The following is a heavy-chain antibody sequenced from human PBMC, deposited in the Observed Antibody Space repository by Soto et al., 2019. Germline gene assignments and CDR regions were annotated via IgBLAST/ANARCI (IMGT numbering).Heavy chain of an antibody. CDR3: ARGRRYYDFWSGYYRDYYYYGMDV. V-gene: IGHV1-69*13. J-gene: IGHJ6*01. D-gene: IGHD3-3*01. CDR1: GGPFSSYA. Sequence: SVKVSFKASGGPFSSYAISLVRQAPGQGLEWIGGIIPIFGTANYAQKFHGRVTITADESTSTAYMELSSLRSEDTAVYYCARGRRYYDFWSGYYRDYYYYGMDVWGQGTTVTVSS. CDR2: IIPIFGTA.